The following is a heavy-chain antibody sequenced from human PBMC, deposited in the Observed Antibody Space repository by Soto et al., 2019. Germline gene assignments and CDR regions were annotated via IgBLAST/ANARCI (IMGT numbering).Heavy chain of an antibody. CDR3: ARGGRWGYYYYYMDV. CDR1: GGSFSGYY. Sequence: PSETLSLTCAVYGGSFSGYYWSWIRQPPGKGLEWIGEINHSRSTNYNPSLKSRVTISVDTSKNQFSLKLSSVTAADTAVYYCARGGRWGYYYYYMDVWGKGTTVTVSS. D-gene: IGHD3-16*01. V-gene: IGHV4-34*01. J-gene: IGHJ6*03. CDR2: INHSRST.